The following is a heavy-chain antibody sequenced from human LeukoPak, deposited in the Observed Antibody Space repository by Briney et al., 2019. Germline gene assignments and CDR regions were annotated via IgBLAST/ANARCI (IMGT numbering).Heavy chain of an antibody. Sequence: ASVKVSCKVSGYTLTELSMHWVRQAPGKGLEWMGGFDPEDGETIYAQKFQGRVTMTEDTSTDTAYTELSSLRSEDTAVYYCATAYVGYCSSTSCYRQVWFDPWGQGTLVTVSS. D-gene: IGHD2-2*01. V-gene: IGHV1-24*01. J-gene: IGHJ5*02. CDR1: GYTLTELS. CDR2: FDPEDGET. CDR3: ATAYVGYCSSTSCYRQVWFDP.